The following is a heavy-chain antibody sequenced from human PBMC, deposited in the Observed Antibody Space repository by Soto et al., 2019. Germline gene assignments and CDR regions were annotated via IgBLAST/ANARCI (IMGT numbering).Heavy chain of an antibody. CDR2: IIPIFGTA. Sequence: QVQLVQSGAEVKKPGSSVKVSCKASGGTFSSYAISWVRQAPGQGLEWMGGIIPIFGTANYAQKFQGRVTITADESRSTGNLELSSLRSEETAVDYCVRSSGERPAGDDFDYWGLGTLVTVS. CDR1: GGTFSSYA. D-gene: IGHD3-16*01. J-gene: IGHJ4*02. CDR3: VRSSGERPAGDDFDY. V-gene: IGHV1-69*12.